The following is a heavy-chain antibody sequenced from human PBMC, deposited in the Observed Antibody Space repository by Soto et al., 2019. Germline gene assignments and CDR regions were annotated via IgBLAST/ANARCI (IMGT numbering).Heavy chain of an antibody. D-gene: IGHD1-26*01. CDR1: GGTFSSYA. CDR2: IVPIVDTS. Sequence: SVKVSCKTSGGTFSSYAISWVRQAPGQGLEWMGGIVPIVDTSTYAQKFQGRVTITADESTSTAYMELSSLRSDDTAIYYCARREIQGHIDYWGQGTLVTVSS. CDR3: ARREIQGHIDY. V-gene: IGHV1-69*13. J-gene: IGHJ4*02.